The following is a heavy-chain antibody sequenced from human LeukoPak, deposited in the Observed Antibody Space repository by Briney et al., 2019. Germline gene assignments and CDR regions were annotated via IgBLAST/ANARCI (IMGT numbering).Heavy chain of an antibody. Sequence: SETLSLTCTVSGGSISSSSYYWGWIRQPPGKGLEWIGSIYYSGSTYYNPSLKSRVTISVDTSKNQFSLKLSSVTAADTAVYYCAREGPMGGYYYYYMDVWGKGTTVTISS. V-gene: IGHV4-39*02. J-gene: IGHJ6*03. CDR1: GGSISSSSYY. CDR3: AREGPMGGYYYYYMDV. CDR2: IYYSGST. D-gene: IGHD5-24*01.